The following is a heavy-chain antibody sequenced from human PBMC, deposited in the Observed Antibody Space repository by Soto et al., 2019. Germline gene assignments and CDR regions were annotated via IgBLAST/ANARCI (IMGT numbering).Heavy chain of an antibody. D-gene: IGHD2-2*01. CDR3: ARAPDGVPAATLDY. CDR2: IIPIFGTA. V-gene: IGHV1-69*06. CDR1: GGTFSSYA. J-gene: IGHJ4*02. Sequence: ASVKVSCKASGGTFSSYAISWVRQAPGQGLEWMGGIIPIFGTANYAQKFQGRVTITADKSTSTAYMELSSLRSEDTAVYYCARAPDGVPAATLDYWGQGTLVTVSS.